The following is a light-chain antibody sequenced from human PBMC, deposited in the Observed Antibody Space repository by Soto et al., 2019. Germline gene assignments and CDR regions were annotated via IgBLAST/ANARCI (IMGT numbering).Light chain of an antibody. J-gene: IGKJ5*01. Sequence: EIVLTQSPGTLSLSPGERATLSCRASQSVSSSYLAWYQQRPGQAPRLLIYAAFSRASGIPDRFSGSGSGTDFTLTISRLEPEDFAVYYCQHYGRSPPITFGQGTRLESK. CDR2: AAF. CDR1: QSVSSSY. CDR3: QHYGRSPPIT. V-gene: IGKV3-20*01.